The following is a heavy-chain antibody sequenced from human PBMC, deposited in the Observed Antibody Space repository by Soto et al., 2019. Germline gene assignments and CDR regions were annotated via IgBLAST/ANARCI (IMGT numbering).Heavy chain of an antibody. CDR1: GFTFSNAW. CDR3: TTELAATVYYYYGMDV. J-gene: IGHJ6*02. D-gene: IGHD2-15*01. CDR2: IKSKTDGGTT. V-gene: IGHV3-15*01. Sequence: EVQLVESGGGLVKPGGSLRLSCAASGFTFSNAWMSWVRQAPGKGLEWVGRIKSKTDGGTTDYAAPMKGRFTISRDDSKNTLYLQMNSLKTEDTAVYYCTTELAATVYYYYGMDVWGQGTTVTVSS.